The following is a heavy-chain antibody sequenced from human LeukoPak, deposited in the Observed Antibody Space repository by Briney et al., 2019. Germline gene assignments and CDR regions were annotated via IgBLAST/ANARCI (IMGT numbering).Heavy chain of an antibody. J-gene: IGHJ2*01. V-gene: IGHV4-31*03. Sequence: SQTLSLTRTVSGGSPSSGGYYWSWIRHHPRKGLEGIGYIYYSGSTYYNPSLKSRVTISVDTSKNQFSLKLSSVTAADTAVYYCASTSKLYSPGGYFDLWGRGTLVTVSS. CDR3: ASTSKLYSPGGYFDL. D-gene: IGHD3-3*01. CDR1: GGSPSSGGYY. CDR2: IYYSGST.